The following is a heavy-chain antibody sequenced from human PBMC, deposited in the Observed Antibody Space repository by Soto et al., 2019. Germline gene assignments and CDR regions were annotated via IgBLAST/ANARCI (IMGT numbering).Heavy chain of an antibody. J-gene: IGHJ5*02. CDR1: GFTFSDYY. Sequence: PGGSLRLSCAASGFTFSDYYMSWIRQAPGKGLEWVSYISSSSGSTTYYADFVKGRFTISRDNAKNSLYLQMNSLRAEDTAVYYCARGHWQLELWGQGTLVTVSS. V-gene: IGHV3-11*01. CDR3: ARGHWQLEL. CDR2: ISSSSGSTT. D-gene: IGHD6-13*01.